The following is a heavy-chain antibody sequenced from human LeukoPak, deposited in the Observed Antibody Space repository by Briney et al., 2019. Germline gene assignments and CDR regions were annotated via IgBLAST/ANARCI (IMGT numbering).Heavy chain of an antibody. CDR2: ISGGGGT. V-gene: IGHV3-23*01. D-gene: IGHD6-19*01. CDR1: GSTFRSYV. CDR3: AKTSGSGWYVFDY. J-gene: IGHJ4*02. Sequence: GGSLRLSCAASGSTFRSYVMSWVRQAPGKGLEWVSDISGGGGTNYADSVKGRFTITRDNSENTLYLQMNSLRAEDAAVYYCAKTSGSGWYVFDYWGQGTLVTVSS.